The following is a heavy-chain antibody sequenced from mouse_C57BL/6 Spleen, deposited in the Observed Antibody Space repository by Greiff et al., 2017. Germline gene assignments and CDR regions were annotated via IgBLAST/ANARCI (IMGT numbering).Heavy chain of an antibody. CDR1: GFNIKDYY. Sequence: VQLQQSGAELVRPGASVKLSCTASGFNIKDYYMHWVKQRPEQGLEWIGRIDPEDGDTEYAPKFQGKATMTADTSSNTAYLQLSSLTSEDTAVYYCTAGDGYPAWFAYWGQGTLVTVSA. D-gene: IGHD2-3*01. J-gene: IGHJ3*01. CDR2: IDPEDGDT. CDR3: TAGDGYPAWFAY. V-gene: IGHV14-1*01.